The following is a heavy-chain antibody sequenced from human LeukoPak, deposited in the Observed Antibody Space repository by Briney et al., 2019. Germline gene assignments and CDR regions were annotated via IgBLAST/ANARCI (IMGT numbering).Heavy chain of an antibody. J-gene: IGHJ5*02. CDR3: ARGKWEPSPVWNWFDP. V-gene: IGHV4-61*02. D-gene: IGHD1-26*01. CDR1: GGSISSGSYY. Sequence: PSQTLSLTCTVSGGSISSGSYYWSWIRQPAGKGLEWIGRIYTSGSTNYNPSLKSRVTISVDTSKNQFSLKLSSVTAADTAVYYCARGKWEPSPVWNWFDPWGQGTLVTVSS. CDR2: IYTSGST.